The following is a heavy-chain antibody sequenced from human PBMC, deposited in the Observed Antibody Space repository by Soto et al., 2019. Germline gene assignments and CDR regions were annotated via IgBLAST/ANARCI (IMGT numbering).Heavy chain of an antibody. CDR1: GFAFSGHT. Sequence: GGSLRLSCAASGFAFSGHTMNWVRQAPGKGLEWVEYIGNTLDTIYYADSVKGRFIISRDDAMKSVFLHMSSLRDDDTAVYYCARGDCSGGSCYGIEVWGRGTPVTVSS. CDR3: ARGDCSGGSCYGIEV. V-gene: IGHV3-48*02. J-gene: IGHJ6*02. D-gene: IGHD2-15*01. CDR2: IGNTLDTI.